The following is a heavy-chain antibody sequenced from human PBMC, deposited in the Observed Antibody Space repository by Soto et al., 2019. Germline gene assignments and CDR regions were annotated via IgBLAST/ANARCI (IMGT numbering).Heavy chain of an antibody. D-gene: IGHD4-17*01. CDR2: INPSGST. J-gene: IGHJ4*02. Sequence: QVQLQLWGAGLLKPSETLSLTCAVYGGSFSGYYWSWIRQPPGKGLEWIGEINPSGSTNYTPSLKSRVSISVDTSKNQFSLKLSSVTAADTAVYYCARGRHGGAADWGQRTLVTVSS. CDR3: ARGRHGGAAD. CDR1: GGSFSGYY. V-gene: IGHV4-34*01.